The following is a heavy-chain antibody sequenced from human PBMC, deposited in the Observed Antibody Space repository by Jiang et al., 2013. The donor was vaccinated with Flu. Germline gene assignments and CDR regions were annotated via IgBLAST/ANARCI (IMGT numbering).Heavy chain of an antibody. CDR2: ISSSGSTI. Sequence: ASGFTFSDYYMSWIRQAPGKGLEWVSYISSSGSTIYYADSVKGRFTISRDNAKNSLYLQMNSLRAEDTAVYYCARTRPDSYGGLYFDYWGQGTLVTVSS. D-gene: IGHD4-23*01. J-gene: IGHJ4*02. CDR3: ARTRPDSYGGLYFDY. CDR1: GFTFSDYY. V-gene: IGHV3-11*01.